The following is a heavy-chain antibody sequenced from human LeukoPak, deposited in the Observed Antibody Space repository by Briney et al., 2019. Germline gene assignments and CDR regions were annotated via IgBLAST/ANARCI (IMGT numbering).Heavy chain of an antibody. J-gene: IGHJ5*02. Sequence: ASVKVSCKASGYTFTSYGISWVRQAPGQGLEWMGWISAYNGNTNYAQKLQGRVTMTTDTSTGTAYMELRSLRSDDTAVYYCARTSITIFGVVQGWFDPWGQGTLVTVSS. CDR1: GYTFTSYG. V-gene: IGHV1-18*01. D-gene: IGHD3-3*01. CDR3: ARTSITIFGVVQGWFDP. CDR2: ISAYNGNT.